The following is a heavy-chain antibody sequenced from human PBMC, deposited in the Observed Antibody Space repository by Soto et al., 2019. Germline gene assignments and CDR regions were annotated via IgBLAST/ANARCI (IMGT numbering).Heavy chain of an antibody. CDR2: IVSNDEK. CDR1: GFSLSNARMG. D-gene: IGHD4-17*01. J-gene: IGHJ5*02. V-gene: IGHV2-26*01. Sequence: QVTLKESGPVLVIPTETLTLTCTVSGFSLSNARMGVSWIRQPPGKALEWLAHIVSNDEKSYSTSLKSRLTISKDTSKSQVVLTMTNMDPVDTATYYCARLHYDYGDVGWFDPWGQGTLVTVSS. CDR3: ARLHYDYGDVGWFDP.